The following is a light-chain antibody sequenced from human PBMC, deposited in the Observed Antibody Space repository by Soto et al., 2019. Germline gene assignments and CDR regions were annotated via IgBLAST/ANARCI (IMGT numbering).Light chain of an antibody. CDR2: DTS. V-gene: IGKV3-15*01. J-gene: IGKJ4*01. Sequence: EIVMTHSPATLSVAHGEGATLSCRASQGIGDTLAWYQQKPGQTPRLLIYDTSIRATGGPARFSGSRSGAEFTLTISSLQSEDFAVYYCQHYVTWTLTFGGGTKVDIK. CDR1: QGIGDT. CDR3: QHYVTWTLT.